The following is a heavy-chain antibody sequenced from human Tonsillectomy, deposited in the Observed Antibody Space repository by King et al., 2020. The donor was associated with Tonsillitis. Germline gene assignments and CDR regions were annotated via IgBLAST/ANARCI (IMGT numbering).Heavy chain of an antibody. CDR1: GFTFRSYG. CDR3: AKDFLGVAVAGSYYFDY. CDR2: ISYDGSNK. V-gene: IGHV3-30*18. Sequence: VQLVESGGGVVQPGRSLRLSCAASGFTFRSYGMHWVRQAPGKGLEWVAVISYDGSNKYYADSVKGRFTISRDNSKNTLYLQMNSLRAEDTAVYYCAKDFLGVAVAGSYYFDYWGQGTLVTVSS. D-gene: IGHD6-19*01. J-gene: IGHJ4*02.